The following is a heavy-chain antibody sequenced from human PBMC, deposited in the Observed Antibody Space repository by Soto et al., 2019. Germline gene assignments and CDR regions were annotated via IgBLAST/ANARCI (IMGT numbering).Heavy chain of an antibody. Sequence: GGSLRLSCAASGFTFSSYAMSWVRQAPGKGLEWVSAISGSGGSTYYVDSVKGRFTISRDNSKNTLYLQMNSLRAEDTAVYYCAKSIAAATFSLFDYWGQGTLVTVSS. CDR3: AKSIAAATFSLFDY. D-gene: IGHD6-13*01. CDR1: GFTFSSYA. V-gene: IGHV3-23*01. J-gene: IGHJ4*02. CDR2: ISGSGGST.